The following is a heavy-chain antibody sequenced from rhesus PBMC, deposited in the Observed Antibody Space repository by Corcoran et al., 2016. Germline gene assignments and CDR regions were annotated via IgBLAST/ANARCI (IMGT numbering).Heavy chain of an antibody. J-gene: IGHJ4*01. D-gene: IGHD5-30*01. V-gene: IGHV3S5*01. CDR3: GKRALSGYSGYSFDY. Sequence: EVQLVETGGGLVQPGGSLRLSCAASGFTFSNYGMTWVRQAPGKGLEWVSGITYNGGSTFYADSVKGRFTISRDSSKNTLSLQMNSLRAEDTAVYYCGKRALSGYSGYSFDYWGQGVLVTVSS. CDR1: GFTFSNYG. CDR2: ITYNGGST.